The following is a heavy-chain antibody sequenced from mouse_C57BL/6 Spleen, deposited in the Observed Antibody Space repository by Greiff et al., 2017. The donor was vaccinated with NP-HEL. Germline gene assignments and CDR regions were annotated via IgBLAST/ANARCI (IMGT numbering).Heavy chain of an antibody. CDR3: TPYYYGSSPLWFAY. CDR1: GFNIKDYY. J-gene: IGHJ3*01. Sequence: VQLQQSGAEFVRPGASVKLSCTASGFNIKDYYMHWVKQRPEQGLEWIGRIDPEDGDTEYAPKFQGKATMTADTSSNTAYLQLSSLTSEDTAVYYCTPYYYGSSPLWFAYWGQGTLVTVSA. CDR2: IDPEDGDT. V-gene: IGHV14-1*01. D-gene: IGHD1-1*01.